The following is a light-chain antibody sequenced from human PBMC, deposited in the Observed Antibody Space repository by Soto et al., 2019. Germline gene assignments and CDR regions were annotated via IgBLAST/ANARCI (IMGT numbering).Light chain of an antibody. CDR2: DAS. CDR3: QQFNSYPLT. J-gene: IGKJ4*01. V-gene: IGKV1-13*02. CDR1: QGISSA. Sequence: AIQLTQSPSSLSASVGDRVTITCRASQGISSALSWYQQQPGKAPKLLIYDASSLESGVPSRFSGSGSGTDFTLTISSLQPADFATYYCQQFNSYPLTFGGGTKVEIK.